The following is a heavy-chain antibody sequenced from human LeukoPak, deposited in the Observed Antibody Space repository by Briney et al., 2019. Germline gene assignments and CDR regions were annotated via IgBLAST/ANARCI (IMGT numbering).Heavy chain of an antibody. Sequence: GGSLRLPCAASGFTFSSYSMNWVRQAPGKGLEWVSSISSSSSYIYYADSVKGRFTIPRDNAENSLYLQMNSLRAEDTAVYYCARDAYAMVIRGYFDYWGQGTLVTVSS. D-gene: IGHD5-18*01. J-gene: IGHJ4*02. V-gene: IGHV3-21*01. CDR1: GFTFSSYS. CDR2: ISSSSSYI. CDR3: ARDAYAMVIRGYFDY.